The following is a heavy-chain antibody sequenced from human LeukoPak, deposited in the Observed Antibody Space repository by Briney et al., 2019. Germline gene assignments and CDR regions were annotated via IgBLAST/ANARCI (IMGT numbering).Heavy chain of an antibody. CDR2: MSSNSGNT. J-gene: IGHJ4*02. CDR1: GYTFTSYD. D-gene: IGHD2-15*01. V-gene: IGHV1-8*01. Sequence: ASVKVSCKASGYTFTSYDINWVRQATGQGLEWMGWMSSNSGNTGYAQKFQGRLTITRITSISTAYMELSSLRSEDTAVYYCARGASRSFDYWGQGTLVTVSS. CDR3: ARGASRSFDY.